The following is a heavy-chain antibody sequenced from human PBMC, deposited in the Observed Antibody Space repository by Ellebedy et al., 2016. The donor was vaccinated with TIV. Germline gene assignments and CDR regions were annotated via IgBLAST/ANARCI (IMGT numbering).Heavy chain of an antibody. V-gene: IGHV3-23*01. CDR1: GFTFSSFA. Sequence: GGSLRLSCAASGFTFSSFAMHWVRQAPGKGLEWLSVISGGGDNTYNADSVKGRFTITRDNSKNTLFLQMNRPRAEDTAVYYCAKGSSSGFNYDRVGFQYWGQGTLVTVSS. CDR3: AKGSSSGFNYDRVGFQY. CDR2: ISGGGDNT. D-gene: IGHD3-22*01. J-gene: IGHJ4*02.